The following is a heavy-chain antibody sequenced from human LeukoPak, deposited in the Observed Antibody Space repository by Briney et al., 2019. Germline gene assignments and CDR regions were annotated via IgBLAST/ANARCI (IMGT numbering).Heavy chain of an antibody. CDR1: GYTFTSYG. CDR3: AREYCSSTGCFFKRYFDY. J-gene: IGHJ4*02. Sequence: GASVKVSCKASGYTFTSYGISWVRQAPGQGLEWLGWISGYNGNTNYVQKLQGRVTMTTDTSTNTAYTELRSLRSDDTAVYYCAREYCSSTGCFFKRYFDYWGQGTLVTVSS. D-gene: IGHD2-2*01. V-gene: IGHV1-18*01. CDR2: ISGYNGNT.